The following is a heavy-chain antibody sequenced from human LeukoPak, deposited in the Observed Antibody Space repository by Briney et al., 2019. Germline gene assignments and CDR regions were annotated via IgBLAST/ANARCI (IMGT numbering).Heavy chain of an antibody. CDR2: FDPEDGET. V-gene: IGHV1-24*01. CDR1: GYTFTSYY. J-gene: IGHJ4*02. Sequence: ASVKVSCKASGYTFTSYYMHWVRQAPGKGLEWMGGFDPEDGETIYAQKFQGRVTMTEDTSTDTAYMELSSLRSEDTAVYYCATASHFYSPGDYWGQGTLVTVSS. CDR3: ATASHFYSPGDY. D-gene: IGHD2/OR15-2a*01.